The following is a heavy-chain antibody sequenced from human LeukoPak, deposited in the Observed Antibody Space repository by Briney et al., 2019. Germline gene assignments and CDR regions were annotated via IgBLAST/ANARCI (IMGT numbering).Heavy chain of an antibody. CDR1: GYSISSGYY. D-gene: IGHD3-22*01. Sequence: SETLSLTCAVSGYSISSGYYWGWIRQPPGKGLEWIGEINHSGSTNYNPSLKSRVTISVDTSKNQFSLKLSSVTAADTAVYYCARYYYDSSGHRYFQHWGQGTLVTVSS. CDR2: INHSGST. CDR3: ARYYYDSSGHRYFQH. V-gene: IGHV4-38-2*01. J-gene: IGHJ1*01.